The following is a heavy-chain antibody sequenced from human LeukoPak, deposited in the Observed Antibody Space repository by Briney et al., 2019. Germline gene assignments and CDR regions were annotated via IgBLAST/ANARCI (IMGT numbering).Heavy chain of an antibody. Sequence: PGGSLRLSCAASGFTFSSYSMNRVRQAPGKGLEWVSSISSSSSYIYYADSVKGRFTISRDNAKNSLYLQMNSLRAEDTAVYYCAREAVGGCSGGSCYIYGMDVWGQGTTVTVSS. CDR3: AREAVGGCSGGSCYIYGMDV. D-gene: IGHD2-15*01. J-gene: IGHJ6*02. CDR2: ISSSSSYI. V-gene: IGHV3-21*01. CDR1: GFTFSSYS.